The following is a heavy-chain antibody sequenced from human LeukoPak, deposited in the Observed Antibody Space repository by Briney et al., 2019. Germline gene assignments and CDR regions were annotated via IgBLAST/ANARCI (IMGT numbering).Heavy chain of an antibody. Sequence: PGGSLRLSCAASGFTLITYEMNWVRQPPGKGLAWVAYIGLYGVTTYYADSVRGRFTISGDNAKNSLNLQMNSLRAEDTAVYYCATLSDRNFYYSYGLDVWGQGTTVTVS. CDR1: GFTLITYE. V-gene: IGHV3-48*03. CDR3: ATLSDRNFYYSYGLDV. CDR2: IGLYGVTT. J-gene: IGHJ6*02. D-gene: IGHD1-14*01.